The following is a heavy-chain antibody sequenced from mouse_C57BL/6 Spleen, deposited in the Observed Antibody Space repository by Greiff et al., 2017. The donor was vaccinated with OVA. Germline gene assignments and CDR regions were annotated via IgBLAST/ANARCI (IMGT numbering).Heavy chain of an antibody. D-gene: IGHD2-2*01. CDR1: GYAFSSSW. J-gene: IGHJ2*01. Sequence: QVQLQQSGPELVKPGASVKISCKASGYAFSSSWMNWVKQRPGKGLEWIGRIYPGDGDTNYNGKFKGKATLTADKSSSTAYMQLSSLTSEDDAVYFCARSAMATAYDFDYWGQGTTLTVSS. CDR2: IYPGDGDT. CDR3: ARSAMATAYDFDY. V-gene: IGHV1-82*01.